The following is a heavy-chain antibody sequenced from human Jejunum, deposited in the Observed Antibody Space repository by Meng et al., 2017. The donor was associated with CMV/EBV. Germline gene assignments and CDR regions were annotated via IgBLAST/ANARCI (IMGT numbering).Heavy chain of an antibody. J-gene: IGHJ4*02. Sequence: GYNFRTYGVSWLRQAPGQGLEWMGWISGYNGDTNHPQKFQGRVTMTTDSSTRTVYMDLRRLTSDDTAMYYCARERPGSGYQVTDYWGQGTRVTVSS. CDR1: GYNFRTYG. CDR2: ISGYNGDT. D-gene: IGHD2-2*01. CDR3: ARERPGSGYQVTDY. V-gene: IGHV1-18*01.